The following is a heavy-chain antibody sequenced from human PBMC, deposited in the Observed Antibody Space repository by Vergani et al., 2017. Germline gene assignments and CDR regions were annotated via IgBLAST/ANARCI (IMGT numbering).Heavy chain of an antibody. CDR2: IYWDDDK. J-gene: IGHJ4*02. Sequence: QITLKESGPTLVKPTQTLTLTCTFSGFSLSTSGVGVGWIRQPPGKALEWLALIYWDDDKRYSPSLKRRLTITKDTSKNQVVLTMINMDPVDTATNYCALHDYGDYGGGPDYWGQGTLVTVSS. D-gene: IGHD4-17*01. CDR1: GFSLSTSGVG. V-gene: IGHV2-5*02. CDR3: ALHDYGDYGGGPDY.